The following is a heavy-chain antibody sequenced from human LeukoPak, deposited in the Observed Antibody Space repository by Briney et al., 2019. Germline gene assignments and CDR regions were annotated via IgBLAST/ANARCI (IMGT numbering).Heavy chain of an antibody. D-gene: IGHD1-26*01. CDR1: GFTFSSYT. CDR3: ARGGAHFDY. V-gene: IGHV3-21*01. Sequence: GGSLRLSCVGSGFTFSSYTMNWVRQAPGRGLEWVSSITTSSSHIFYADSVKGRFAISRDNAKNSLYLQMNSLRAEDTAVYYCARGGAHFDYWGQGTLVTVSS. J-gene: IGHJ4*02. CDR2: ITTSSSHI.